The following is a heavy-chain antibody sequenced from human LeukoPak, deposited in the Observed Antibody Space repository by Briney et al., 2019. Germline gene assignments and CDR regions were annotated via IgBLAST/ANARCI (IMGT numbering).Heavy chain of an antibody. Sequence: SHTLSLTCTVSGGSISSGSYHWSWIRQPAGKGLEWIGRIYTSGSTHYNPSLKSRVTISVDTSKNQFSLKLSSVTAADTAVYYCARGSDPNSYYYYMDVWGKGTTVTVSS. J-gene: IGHJ6*03. CDR3: ARGSDPNSYYYYMDV. V-gene: IGHV4-61*02. CDR1: GGSISSGSYH. D-gene: IGHD1-1*01. CDR2: IYTSGST.